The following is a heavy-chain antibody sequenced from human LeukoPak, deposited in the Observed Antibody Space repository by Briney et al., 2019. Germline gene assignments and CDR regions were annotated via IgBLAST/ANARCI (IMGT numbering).Heavy chain of an antibody. D-gene: IGHD4-11*01. Sequence: ASVKLSCKASGYTFTSYDLNWVRQATGQGLEWMGCMNPKCCNTGYAHKFQGRVTMTRSTSISTAYMELSSLRSEDTAVYYCARVTGAIDYWGQGTLVTVSS. J-gene: IGHJ4*02. CDR2: MNPKCCNT. CDR3: ARVTGAIDY. V-gene: IGHV1-8*01. CDR1: GYTFTSYD.